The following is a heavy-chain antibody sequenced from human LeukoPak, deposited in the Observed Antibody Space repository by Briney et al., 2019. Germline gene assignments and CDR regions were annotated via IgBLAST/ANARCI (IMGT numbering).Heavy chain of an antibody. CDR3: ARGRTLYDSTGLGY. J-gene: IGHJ4*02. CDR1: GGSLNNYY. V-gene: IGHV4-59*01. CDR2: IYYSGGT. D-gene: IGHD3-22*01. Sequence: SETLSLTCTVSGGSLNNYYWSWIRQPPGKGLECIGHIYYSGGTNYNPSLKSRVTISVDTSRNQFSLRLSSVTAADMAVYYCARGRTLYDSTGLGYWGQGTLVTVSS.